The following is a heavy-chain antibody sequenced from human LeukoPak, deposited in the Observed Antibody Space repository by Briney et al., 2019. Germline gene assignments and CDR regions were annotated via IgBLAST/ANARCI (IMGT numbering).Heavy chain of an antibody. D-gene: IGHD5-12*01. V-gene: IGHV3-53*01. CDR3: AKELNVDIVATIKGAFDY. CDR2: IYSGGST. CDR1: GFTVSSNY. J-gene: IGHJ4*02. Sequence: GGSLRLSCAASGFTVSSNYMSWVRQAPGKGLEWVSVIYSGGSTYYADSVKGRFTISRDNSKNTLYLQMNSLRAEDTAVYYCAKELNVDIVATIKGAFDYWGQGTLVTVSS.